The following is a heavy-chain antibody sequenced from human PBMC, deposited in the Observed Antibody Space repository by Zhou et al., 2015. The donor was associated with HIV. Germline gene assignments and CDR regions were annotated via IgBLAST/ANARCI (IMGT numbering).Heavy chain of an antibody. D-gene: IGHD3-22*01. V-gene: IGHV1-2*02. CDR3: AGETYYDSSGYLVRYFQH. CDR1: GYTFTGYY. J-gene: IGHJ1*01. CDR2: INPNSGGT. Sequence: QVQLVQSGAEVKKPGASVKVSCKASGYTFTGYYMHWVRQAPGQGLEWMGWINPNSGGTNYAQKFQGRVTMTRDTSISTAYMELSRLRSDDTAVYYCAGETYYDSSGYLVRYFQHWGQGTLVTVSS.